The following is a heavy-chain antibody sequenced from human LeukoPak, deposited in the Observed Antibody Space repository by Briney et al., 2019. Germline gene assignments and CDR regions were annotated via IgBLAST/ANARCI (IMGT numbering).Heavy chain of an antibody. CDR3: ARGVGYCSGGSCYYNWFDP. V-gene: IGHV1-8*01. D-gene: IGHD2-15*01. CDR1: GYTFTSYD. Sequence: ASVKVSCKASGYTFTSYDINWVGQATGQGLEGMGWMNPNSGNTGYAQKFQGRVTMTRNTSISTAYMELSSLRSEDTAVYYCARGVGYCSGGSCYYNWFDPWGQGTLVTVSS. J-gene: IGHJ5*02. CDR2: MNPNSGNT.